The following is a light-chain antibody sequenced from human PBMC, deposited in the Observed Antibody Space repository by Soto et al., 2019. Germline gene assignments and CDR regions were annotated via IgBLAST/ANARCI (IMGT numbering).Light chain of an antibody. CDR1: QSVSSY. Sequence: EIVLTQSPATLSLSPGERATLSCRASQSVSSYLAWYQQKPGQARRLLIYDASNRATGIPARFSGSGSRTDFTLTISSLEPEDFAVYYCQQRSNWPPYTFGQGTKLEI. CDR3: QQRSNWPPYT. CDR2: DAS. V-gene: IGKV3-11*01. J-gene: IGKJ2*01.